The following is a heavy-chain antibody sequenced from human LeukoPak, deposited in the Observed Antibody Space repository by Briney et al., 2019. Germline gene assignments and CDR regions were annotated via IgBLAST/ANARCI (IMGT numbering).Heavy chain of an antibody. CDR3: ARYNGRDGYNGNY. J-gene: IGHJ4*02. D-gene: IGHD5-24*01. Sequence: SVKVSCKASGGTFSSYAISWVRQAPGQGLEWMGRIIPIFGTANYAQKFQGRVTITADKSTSTAYMELGSLRSEDTAVYYCARYNGRDGYNGNYWGQGTLVTVSS. V-gene: IGHV1-69*06. CDR2: IIPIFGTA. CDR1: GGTFSSYA.